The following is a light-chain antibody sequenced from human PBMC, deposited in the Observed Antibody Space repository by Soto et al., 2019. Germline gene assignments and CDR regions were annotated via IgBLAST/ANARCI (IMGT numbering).Light chain of an antibody. V-gene: IGLV2-8*01. CDR3: SSNVVGTNLKI. Sequence: QSALTQPPSASGSPGQSVTISCTGTNSDVGGSNYVSWYQQHPGKAPKLMLYEVIKRPSGVPDRFSGSRSGNTASLTVSGLQAEDEADYYCSSNVVGTNLKIFGGGTKLTFL. CDR1: NSDVGGSNY. J-gene: IGLJ2*01. CDR2: EVI.